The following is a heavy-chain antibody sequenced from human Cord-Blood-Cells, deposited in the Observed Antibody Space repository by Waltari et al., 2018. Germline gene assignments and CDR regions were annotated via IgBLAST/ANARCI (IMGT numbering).Heavy chain of an antibody. D-gene: IGHD6-13*01. CDR3: ARDRARYSEQQLVDY. CDR2: IYHSGST. V-gene: IGHV4-38-2*02. CDR1: GDSISRGYS. J-gene: IGHJ4*02. Sequence: QVQLQASGPGMVKPSETLSLTCAVSGDSISRGYSWGWIRQPPGKGLEWIGSIYHSGSTYYNPSLKSRVTISVDTSKNQFSLKLSSVTAADTAVYYCARDRARYSEQQLVDYWGQGTLVTVSS.